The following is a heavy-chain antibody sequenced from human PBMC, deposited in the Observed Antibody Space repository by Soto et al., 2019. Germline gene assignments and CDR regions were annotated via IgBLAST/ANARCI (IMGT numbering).Heavy chain of an antibody. CDR2: IYPGGSDT. CDR1: GYSFTSYW. Sequence: ESLTISRKGSGYSFTSYWIGWVRQMPGKGLEWMGIIYPGGSDTRYSPSFQGQVTISADKSISTAYLQWSSLKASDTAMYYCARTYYYDSSGFQKVYNWFDPWGQGTLVTVSS. D-gene: IGHD3-22*01. J-gene: IGHJ5*02. CDR3: ARTYYYDSSGFQKVYNWFDP. V-gene: IGHV5-51*01.